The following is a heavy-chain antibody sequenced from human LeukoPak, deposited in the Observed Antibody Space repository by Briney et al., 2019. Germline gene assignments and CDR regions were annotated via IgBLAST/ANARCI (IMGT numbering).Heavy chain of an antibody. CDR3: AKDSADCSGGSCYSWFDP. Sequence: QPGGSLRLSCAASGFTFSSYWMSWVRQAPGKGLEWVANIKQDGSEKYYVDSVKGRFTISRDNAKNSLYLQMNSLRAEDTAVYYCAKDSADCSGGSCYSWFDPWGQGTLVTVSS. CDR2: IKQDGSEK. J-gene: IGHJ5*02. CDR1: GFTFSSYW. D-gene: IGHD2-15*01. V-gene: IGHV3-7*01.